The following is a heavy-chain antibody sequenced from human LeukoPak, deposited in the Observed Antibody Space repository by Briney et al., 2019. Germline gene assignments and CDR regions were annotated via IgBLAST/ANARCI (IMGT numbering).Heavy chain of an antibody. CDR3: AKPLQEWFPHYFDY. D-gene: IGHD5-18*01. CDR1: GFPLRNSA. Sequence: PGGSLRLSCAASGFPLRNSAMSWVRQATGKGLERVYGISGSGGSSYYADSVKGRFTITRDNSKNTLYLQMNSLRAEDTAVYYCAKPLQEWFPHYFDYWGQGTLVTVSS. CDR2: ISGSGGSS. J-gene: IGHJ4*02. V-gene: IGHV3-23*01.